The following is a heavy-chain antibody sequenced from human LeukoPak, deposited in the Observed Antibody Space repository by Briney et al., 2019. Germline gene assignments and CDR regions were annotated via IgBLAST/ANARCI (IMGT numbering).Heavy chain of an antibody. CDR2: VYTSGST. V-gene: IGHV4-61*02. D-gene: IGHD5-24*01. CDR1: GGSISSGSYY. J-gene: IGHJ6*03. Sequence: NASETLSLTCTVSGGSISSGSYYWSWIRQPAGKGLEWIGRVYTSGSTNYNPSLKSRVTISVDTSKNQFSLKLSSVTAADTAVYYCAREPIYYYYYMDVWGKGTTVTVSS. CDR3: AREPIYYYYYMDV.